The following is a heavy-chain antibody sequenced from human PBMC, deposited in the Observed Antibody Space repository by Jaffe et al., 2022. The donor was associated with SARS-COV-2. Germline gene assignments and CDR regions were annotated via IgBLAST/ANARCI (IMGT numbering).Heavy chain of an antibody. J-gene: IGHJ4*02. D-gene: IGHD5-12*01. CDR3: AKDKAIVATSPAPGY. CDR1: GFTFSSYG. CDR2: ISYDGSNK. V-gene: IGHV3-30*18. Sequence: QVQLVESGGGVVQPGRSLRLSCAASGFTFSSYGMHWVRQAPGKGLEWVAVISYDGSNKYYADSVKGRFTISRDNSKNTLYLQMNSLRAEDTAVYYCAKDKAIVATSPAPGYWGQGTLVTVSS.